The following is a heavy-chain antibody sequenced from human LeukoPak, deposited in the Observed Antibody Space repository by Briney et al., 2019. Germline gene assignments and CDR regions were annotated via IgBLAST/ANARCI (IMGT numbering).Heavy chain of an antibody. CDR1: GFTFSSYS. Sequence: GGSLRLSCAASGFTFSSYSMNWVRQAPGKGLEWVSYISRDSRKIYEADSVKGRFAISRDNARNSLFLLMNSLRAEDTAIYYCAREDYYDSRTYPSRGLDYWGQGTLVTVSS. J-gene: IGHJ4*02. D-gene: IGHD3-22*01. CDR2: ISRDSRKI. CDR3: AREDYYDSRTYPSRGLDY. V-gene: IGHV3-48*01.